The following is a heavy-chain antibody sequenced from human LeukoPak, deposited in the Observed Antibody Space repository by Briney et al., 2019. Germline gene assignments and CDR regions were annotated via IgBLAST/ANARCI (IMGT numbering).Heavy chain of an antibody. V-gene: IGHV3-48*03. CDR1: GFTFSSYE. CDR2: ISSSGSTI. J-gene: IGHJ4*02. CDR3: ARGNGLSSGWYEFDF. Sequence: GGSLRLSCAASGFTFSSYEMNWVRQAPGKGLEWVSYISSSGSTIYYADSVKGRFTISRDNAKNSLYLQMNSLRPEDTAVYYCARGNGLSSGWYEFDFWGQGALVAVSS. D-gene: IGHD6-19*01.